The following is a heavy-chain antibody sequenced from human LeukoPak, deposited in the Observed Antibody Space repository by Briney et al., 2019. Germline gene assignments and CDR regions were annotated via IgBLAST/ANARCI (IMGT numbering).Heavy chain of an antibody. V-gene: IGHV3-53*01. CDR3: AKVILVGATTGWFDY. Sequence: GGSLRLSCAASGLTVSDNSMSWVRQGPGKGLEGVSVIYTGGNSYYADSVKGRFTISRDNSKNTLYLQMNSLRAEDTAVYYCAKVILVGATTGWFDYWGQGTLDTVSS. CDR2: IYTGGNS. J-gene: IGHJ4*02. D-gene: IGHD1-26*01. CDR1: GLTVSDNS.